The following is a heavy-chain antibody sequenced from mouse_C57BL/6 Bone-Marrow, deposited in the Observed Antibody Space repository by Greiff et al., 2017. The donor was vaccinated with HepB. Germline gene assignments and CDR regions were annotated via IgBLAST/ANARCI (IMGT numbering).Heavy chain of an antibody. V-gene: IGHV14-4*01. J-gene: IGHJ2*01. Sequence: VQLQQSGAELVRPGASVKLSCTASGFNIKDDYMHWVKQRPEQGLEWIGWIDPENGDTEYASKFQGKATITADTSSNTAYLQLSSLTSEDTAVYYCLTVPFDYWGQGTTLTVSS. D-gene: IGHD4-1*01. CDR1: GFNIKDDY. CDR2: IDPENGDT. CDR3: LTVPFDY.